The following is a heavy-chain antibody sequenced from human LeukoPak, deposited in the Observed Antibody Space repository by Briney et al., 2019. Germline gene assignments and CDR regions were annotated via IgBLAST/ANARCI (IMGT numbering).Heavy chain of an antibody. J-gene: IGHJ4*02. CDR2: ISSSGSTI. V-gene: IGHV3-11*01. CDR3: AAIVGATPV. CDR1: GGSISSYY. Sequence: LSLTCTVSGGSISSYYWSWIRQAPGKGLEWVSYISSSGSTIYYADSVKGRFTISRDNAKNSLYLQMNSLRAEDTAVYYCAAIVGATPVWGQGTLVTVSS. D-gene: IGHD1-26*01.